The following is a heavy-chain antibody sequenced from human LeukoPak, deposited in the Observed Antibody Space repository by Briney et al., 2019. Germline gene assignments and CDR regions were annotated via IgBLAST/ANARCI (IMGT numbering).Heavy chain of an antibody. J-gene: IGHJ4*02. CDR2: INHSGST. V-gene: IGHV4-34*01. CDR3: ARGTAWGYYGSGSYYY. Sequence: PSETLSLTCAVYGGSFSGYYLSWIRQPPGKGLEWIGEINHSGSTNYNPSLKSRVTISVDTSKNQFSLKLSSVTAADTAVYYCARGTAWGYYGSGSYYYGGQGTLVTVSS. D-gene: IGHD3-10*01. CDR1: GGSFSGYY.